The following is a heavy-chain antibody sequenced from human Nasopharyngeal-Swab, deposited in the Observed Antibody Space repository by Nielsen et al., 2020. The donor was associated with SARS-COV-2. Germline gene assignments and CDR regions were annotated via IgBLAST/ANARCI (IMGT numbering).Heavy chain of an antibody. V-gene: IGHV3-23*01. Sequence: GRQAQGKGQEWVSVITGSGGSAYYADSVKGRFTISRDKSKNTLYLQMNSLRAEDTAVYYCAKDHALSSSWSRYFHHWGQGTLVTVSS. D-gene: IGHD6-13*01. CDR3: AKDHALSSSWSRYFHH. CDR2: ITGSGGSA. J-gene: IGHJ1*01.